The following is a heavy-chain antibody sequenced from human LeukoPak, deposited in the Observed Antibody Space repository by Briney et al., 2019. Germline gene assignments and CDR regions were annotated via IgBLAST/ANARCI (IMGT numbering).Heavy chain of an antibody. CDR2: ISSSSSYI. J-gene: IGHJ5*02. Sequence: SGGPLRLSCAASRFTFSSYSMNWVRKAPGKGLEWLSSISSSSSYIYYADSVKGRFTISRDNAKNSLYLQMNSLRAEDTAVYYCASSDIPVVPDNNWFDPWGQGTLVTVSS. D-gene: IGHD2-2*01. CDR3: ASSDIPVVPDNNWFDP. V-gene: IGHV3-21*01. CDR1: RFTFSSYS.